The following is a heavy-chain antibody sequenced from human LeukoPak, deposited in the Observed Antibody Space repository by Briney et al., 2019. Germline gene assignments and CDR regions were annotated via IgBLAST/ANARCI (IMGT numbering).Heavy chain of an antibody. CDR1: GYTFTSYG. D-gene: IGHD3-3*01. J-gene: IGHJ5*02. CDR2: ISAYNGNT. V-gene: IGHV1-18*01. CDR3: ARGPQPSYDFWSGYHANWFDP. Sequence: ASVKVSCKASGYTFTSYGISWVRQAPGQGLEWMGWISAYNGNTNYAQKLQGRVTMTTDTSTSTAYMELSRLRSDDTAVYYCARGPQPSYDFWSGYHANWFDPWGQGTLVTVSS.